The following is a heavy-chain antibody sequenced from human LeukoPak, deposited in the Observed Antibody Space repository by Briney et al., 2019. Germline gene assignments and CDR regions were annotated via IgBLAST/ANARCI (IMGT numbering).Heavy chain of an antibody. CDR1: GFTFSLYG. J-gene: IGHJ3*02. D-gene: IGHD3-16*01. CDR2: ISSTSDNI. Sequence: PGGSLRLSCTTSGFTFSLYGMNWVRQAPGKGLEWLSYISSTSDNIYYADSVKGRLTVSRDNAENSLYLQMSSLRAEDTAIYYCARDRIQWGQDAFDIWGQGTMVTVSS. V-gene: IGHV3-48*04. CDR3: ARDRIQWGQDAFDI.